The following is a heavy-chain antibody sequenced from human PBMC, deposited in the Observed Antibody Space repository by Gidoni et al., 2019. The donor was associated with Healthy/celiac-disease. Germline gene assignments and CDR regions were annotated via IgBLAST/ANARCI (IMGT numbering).Heavy chain of an antibody. Sequence: EVQLVESGGGLVKPGGSLRLSCAASGFTFSSYSMNWVRQAPGKGLELFSSISSSSSSIYYADSVKGRFTISRDNAKNSLYLQMNSLRAEDTAVYYCAREGYDYVWGSYRSGYYYGMDVWGQGTTVTVSS. J-gene: IGHJ6*02. CDR1: GFTFSSYS. CDR3: AREGYDYVWGSYRSGYYYGMDV. D-gene: IGHD3-16*02. V-gene: IGHV3-21*01. CDR2: ISSSSSSI.